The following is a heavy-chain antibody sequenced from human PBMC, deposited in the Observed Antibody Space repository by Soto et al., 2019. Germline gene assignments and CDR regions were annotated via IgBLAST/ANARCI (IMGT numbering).Heavy chain of an antibody. CDR3: VGDLVSGGGMDV. CDR1: GFTVSSNY. V-gene: IGHV3-66*01. D-gene: IGHD1-20*01. J-gene: IGHJ6*02. CDR2: IYSGGST. Sequence: GGSLRLSCAASGFTVSSNYMSWVRQAPGKGLEWVSVIYSGGSTYYADSVKGRFTISRDNSKNALYLQMNSLRAEDTAVYYCVGDLVSGGGMDVWGQGTTVTVSS.